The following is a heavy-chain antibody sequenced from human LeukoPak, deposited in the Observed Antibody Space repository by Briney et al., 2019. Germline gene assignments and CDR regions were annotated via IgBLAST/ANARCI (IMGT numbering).Heavy chain of an antibody. CDR3: ARGHLVFAY. CDR1: GGSXSTYY. J-gene: IGHJ4*02. Sequence: SETLSLTCTVSGGSXSTYYWXWXXXXPGXXXXXIGYVYYSGSTRYNPSLKSRVTISVGTSKNQFSLKVSSVTAADTALYYCARGHLVFAYWGQGTLVTVSS. D-gene: IGHD6-6*01. V-gene: IGHV4-59*01. CDR2: VYYSGST.